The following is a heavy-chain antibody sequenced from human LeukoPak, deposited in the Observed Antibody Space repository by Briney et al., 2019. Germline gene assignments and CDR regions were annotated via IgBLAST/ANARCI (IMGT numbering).Heavy chain of an antibody. CDR3: ARRISSDWSLYYFDY. CDR2: IYYSGNT. CDR1: GGSISSYY. D-gene: IGHD6-19*01. Sequence: SETLSLTCTVSGGSISSYYWSWIRQPPGKGLEWIGYIYYSGNTNYNPSLKSRVTISVDTSKNQFSLRLSSVTAADTAVYYCARRISSDWSLYYFDYWGQGTLVTVSS. J-gene: IGHJ4*02. V-gene: IGHV4-59*08.